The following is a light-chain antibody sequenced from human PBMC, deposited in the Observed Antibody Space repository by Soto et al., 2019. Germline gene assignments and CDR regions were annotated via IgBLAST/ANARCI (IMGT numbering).Light chain of an antibody. CDR2: TDT. Sequence: QSVLTQPPSASGTPGQRVTISCSGSSSNIGSNIVNWYQHLPGTAPKLLIKTDTQRPSGVPDRFSGSKSDTSASLAISGLQSEDEADYYCAAWDDSLNGRLFGGGTKLTVL. CDR3: AAWDDSLNGRL. V-gene: IGLV1-44*01. CDR1: SSNIGSNI. J-gene: IGLJ3*02.